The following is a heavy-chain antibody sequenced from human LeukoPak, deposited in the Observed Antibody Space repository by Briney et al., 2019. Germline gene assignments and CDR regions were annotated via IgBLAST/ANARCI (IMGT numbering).Heavy chain of an antibody. Sequence: SETLSLTCAVYGGSFSGYYWSWIRQPPGKGLEWIGEINHSGSTNYNPSLKSRVTISVDTSKNQFSLKLSSVTAADTAVYYCASSSSTSGDAFDIWGQGTMVTVSS. CDR3: ASSSSTSGDAFDI. CDR1: GGSFSGYY. CDR2: INHSGST. J-gene: IGHJ3*02. D-gene: IGHD2-2*01. V-gene: IGHV4-34*01.